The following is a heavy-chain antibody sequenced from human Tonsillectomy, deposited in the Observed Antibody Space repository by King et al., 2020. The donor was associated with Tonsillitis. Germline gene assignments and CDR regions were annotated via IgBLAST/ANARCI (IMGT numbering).Heavy chain of an antibody. Sequence: HVQLVESGAEVKKPGASVKVSCKASGYTFPNYGIIWVRQAPGQGLEWVGWISTYNGDTNYTQNLQARVTMTTDTSTSTAYLELRSLRSDDTAMYYCARDTNAYGDYGYFDYWGQGTLVTVSS. D-gene: IGHD4-17*01. CDR3: ARDTNAYGDYGYFDY. CDR1: GYTFPNYG. J-gene: IGHJ4*02. CDR2: ISTYNGDT. V-gene: IGHV1-18*01.